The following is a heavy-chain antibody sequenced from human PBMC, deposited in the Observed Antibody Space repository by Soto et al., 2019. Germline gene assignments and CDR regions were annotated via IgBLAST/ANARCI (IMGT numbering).Heavy chain of an antibody. J-gene: IGHJ4*02. CDR3: AGEGSGWYVDY. V-gene: IGHV4-61*01. Sequence: QVQLQESGPGLVKPSETLSLTCTVSGGSVSSGSYYWSWIRQPPGKGLEWIGYIYYSGSTNYNPSLKSRVTISVDTSKNQCSLKLSSVTAADTAVYYCAGEGSGWYVDYWGQGTMVTVSS. CDR1: GGSVSSGSYY. CDR2: IYYSGST. D-gene: IGHD6-19*01.